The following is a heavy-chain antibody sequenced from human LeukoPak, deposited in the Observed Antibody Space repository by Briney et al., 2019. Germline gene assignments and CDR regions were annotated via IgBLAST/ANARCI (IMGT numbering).Heavy chain of an antibody. Sequence: SETLSLTRTFYGASFRDYYWTWIRQSPGNGLEWIGEIIHSGSTNYKSSLKSRLTISIDTSKNQFSLKLTSVTAADTAVYYCVRGAYFFDQWGEGTLVTVSS. CDR3: VRGAYFFDQ. V-gene: IGHV4-34*01. J-gene: IGHJ4*02. CDR1: GASFRDYY. CDR2: IIHSGST.